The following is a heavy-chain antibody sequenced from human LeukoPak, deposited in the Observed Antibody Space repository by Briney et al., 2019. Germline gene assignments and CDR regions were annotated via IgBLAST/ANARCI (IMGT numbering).Heavy chain of an antibody. V-gene: IGHV3-30-3*01. CDR2: ISYDGSNK. CDR1: GFTLSSYA. J-gene: IGHJ4*02. CDR3: ARGGNAATY. D-gene: IGHD3-10*01. Sequence: GGSLRLSCAASGFTLSSYAMHWVRQAPGKGLEWVAVISYDGSNKYYADSVKGRFTISRDNSKNTLYLQMNSLRAEDTAVYYCARGGNAATYWGQGTLVTVSS.